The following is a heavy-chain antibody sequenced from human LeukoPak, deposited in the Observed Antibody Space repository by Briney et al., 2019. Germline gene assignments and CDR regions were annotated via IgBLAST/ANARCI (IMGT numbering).Heavy chain of an antibody. J-gene: IGHJ4*02. CDR2: IYHSGST. D-gene: IGHD2/OR15-2a*01. Sequence: SETLSLTCTVSGYSISSGYYWGWIRQPPGKGLEWIGSIYHSGSTYYNPSLKSRVTISVDTSKNQFSLKLSSVTAADTAVYYCASAPHVNYFDFWGQGALVTVST. CDR1: GYSISSGYY. V-gene: IGHV4-38-2*02. CDR3: ASAPHVNYFDF.